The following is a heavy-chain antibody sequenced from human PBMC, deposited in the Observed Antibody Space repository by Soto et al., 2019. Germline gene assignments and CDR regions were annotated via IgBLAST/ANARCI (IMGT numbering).Heavy chain of an antibody. CDR1: GYTFTSYD. Sequence: ASVKVSCKASGYTFTSYDINWVRQATGQGLEWMGWMNPNSGNTGYAQKFQGRVTMTRNTSISTAYMELSSLRSEDTAVYYCARVFGSGGSSSSDAFDIWGQGTMLTVSS. J-gene: IGHJ3*02. CDR2: MNPNSGNT. CDR3: ARVFGSGGSSSSDAFDI. V-gene: IGHV1-8*01. D-gene: IGHD2-15*01.